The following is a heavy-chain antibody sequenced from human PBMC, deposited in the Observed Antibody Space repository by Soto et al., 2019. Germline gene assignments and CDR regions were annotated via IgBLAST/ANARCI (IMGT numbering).Heavy chain of an antibody. CDR1: GFIFGNYM. CDR3: APHVYCSGGSCHYDAFDI. CDR2: ISESGDST. V-gene: IGHV3-23*01. J-gene: IGHJ3*02. Sequence: EVQLLESGGGLVQPGESLRLSCAVSGFIFGNYMMTWVRQAPGKGLEWVSTISESGDSTYYADSVKGRFTLSRDSSKNTLYLQMDSLGAEDTAVYYCAPHVYCSGGSCHYDAFDIRGQGTMVTVSS. D-gene: IGHD2-15*01.